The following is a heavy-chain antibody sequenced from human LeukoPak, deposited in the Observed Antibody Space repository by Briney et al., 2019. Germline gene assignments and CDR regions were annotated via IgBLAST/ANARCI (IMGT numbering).Heavy chain of an antibody. Sequence: GGSLRLSCAASGFTFSSYWMSWVRQAPGKGLEWVANIRQDGSDKYYVDSVKGRFTISRDNAKNSLYLQMNSLRAEDTAVYYCVRDQFYAFDVWGQGTMVTVSS. J-gene: IGHJ3*01. CDR3: VRDQFYAFDV. CDR1: GFTFSSYW. V-gene: IGHV3-7*01. CDR2: IRQDGSDK.